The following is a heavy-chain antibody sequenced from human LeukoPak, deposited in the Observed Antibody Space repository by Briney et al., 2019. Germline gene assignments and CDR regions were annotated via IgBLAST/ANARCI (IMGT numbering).Heavy chain of an antibody. CDR2: INHSGST. CDR3: ARLVPAAYYYYYYYMDV. J-gene: IGHJ6*03. D-gene: IGHD2-2*01. V-gene: IGHV4-34*01. CDR1: GGSFSGYY. Sequence: SETLSLTCAVYGGSFSGYYWSWIRQPPGKGLEWIGEINHSGSTNYNPSLKSRVTISVDTSKNQFSLKLSSVTAADTAVYYCARLVPAAYYYYYYYMDVRGKGTTVTISS.